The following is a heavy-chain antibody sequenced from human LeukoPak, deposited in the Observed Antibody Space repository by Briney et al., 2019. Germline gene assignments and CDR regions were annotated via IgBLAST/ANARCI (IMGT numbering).Heavy chain of an antibody. CDR3: AKDGFLSGGYPGSYGFDP. CDR2: ISGGGGST. D-gene: IGHD3-10*01. Sequence: GGSLRLSCAASAFTVSSYAMRWVRQAPGKGLEWVSAISGGGGSTYYADSVKGRFTISRDNSKNTRYLQMNSLRAEDTAVYYCAKDGFLSGGYPGSYGFDPWGQGTLVTVSS. V-gene: IGHV3-23*01. J-gene: IGHJ5*02. CDR1: AFTVSSYA.